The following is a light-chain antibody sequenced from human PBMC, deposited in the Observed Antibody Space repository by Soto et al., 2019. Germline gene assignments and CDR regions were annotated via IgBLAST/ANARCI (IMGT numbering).Light chain of an antibody. CDR3: SSYAGSNNYVV. CDR1: INDVGTYNY. CDR2: EVN. J-gene: IGLJ2*01. Sequence: QSALTQPPSASGSPGQSVTISCTGTINDVGTYNYVSWYQQHPGKAPKLMIYEVNERPSGVPNRFSGSKSGNTASLTVSGLQFEDEADYYCSSYAGSNNYVVFGGGTKLTVL. V-gene: IGLV2-8*01.